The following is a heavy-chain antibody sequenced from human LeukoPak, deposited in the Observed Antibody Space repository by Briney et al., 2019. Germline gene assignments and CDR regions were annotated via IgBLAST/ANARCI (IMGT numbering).Heavy chain of an antibody. CDR3: ARIYGDYGFYFDY. D-gene: IGHD4-17*01. J-gene: IGHJ4*02. CDR1: GYTFTGYY. V-gene: IGHV1-2*02. Sequence: ASVKVSCKASGYTFTGYYMHWVRQAPGQALEWMGWINPNSGGTNYAQKFQGRVTMTRDTSISTAYMELSRLRSDDTAVYYCARIYGDYGFYFDYWGQGTLVTVSS. CDR2: INPNSGGT.